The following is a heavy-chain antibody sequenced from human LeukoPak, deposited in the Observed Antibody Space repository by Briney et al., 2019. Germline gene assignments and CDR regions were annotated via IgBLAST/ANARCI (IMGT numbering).Heavy chain of an antibody. V-gene: IGHV1-2*02. CDR2: INPNSGGT. J-gene: IGHJ6*02. CDR3: ARGRDCSSTSCYGYYYYGMDV. Sequence: ASVTVSWKASGYTFTGYYMHWVRQAPGQGLEGMGWINPNSGGTNYAKKFQGRVTMTRDKSISTAYMELSRLRSDDTAVYYCARGRDCSSTSCYGYYYYGMDVWGQGPTVTVSS. CDR1: GYTFTGYY. D-gene: IGHD2-2*01.